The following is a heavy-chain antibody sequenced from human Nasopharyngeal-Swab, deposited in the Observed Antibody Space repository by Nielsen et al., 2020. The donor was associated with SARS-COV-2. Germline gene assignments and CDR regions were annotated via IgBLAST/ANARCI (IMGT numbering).Heavy chain of an antibody. V-gene: IGHV3-30-3*01. CDR1: GLTFSSYA. J-gene: IGHJ5*02. CDR3: ARDWAHYYGSGALLLWWFDP. D-gene: IGHD3-10*01. CDR2: ISYDGSNK. Sequence: GGSLRLSCAAPGLTFSSYAMHWVRQAPGKGLEWVAVISYDGSNKYYADSVKGRFTISRDNSKNTLYLQMNSLRAEDTAVYYCARDWAHYYGSGALLLWWFDPWGQGTLVTVSS.